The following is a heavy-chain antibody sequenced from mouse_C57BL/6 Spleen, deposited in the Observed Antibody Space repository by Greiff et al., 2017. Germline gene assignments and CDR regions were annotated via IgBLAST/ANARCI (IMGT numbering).Heavy chain of an antibody. CDR1: GYTFTSYG. Sequence: QVQLQQSGAELARPGASVKLSCKASGYTFTSYGISWVKQRTGQGLEWIGEIYPRSGNTYYNEKFKGKATLTADKSSSTAYMELRSLTSEDSAVYFCASYGNYVDYYAMDYWGQGTSVTVSS. CDR2: IYPRSGNT. CDR3: ASYGNYVDYYAMDY. J-gene: IGHJ4*01. V-gene: IGHV1-81*01. D-gene: IGHD2-1*01.